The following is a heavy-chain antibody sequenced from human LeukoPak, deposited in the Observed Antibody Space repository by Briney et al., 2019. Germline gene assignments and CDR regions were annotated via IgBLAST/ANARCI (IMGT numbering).Heavy chain of an antibody. J-gene: IGHJ4*02. CDR3: ARTHIPQSDFDY. D-gene: IGHD2-2*02. Sequence: ASVKVSCKASGYTFTSYYMNWVRQAPGQGLEWMGIINPSGGSTSYAQKFQGRVTMTRDTSTSIVYMELSSLRSEDTAVYYCARTHIPQSDFDYWGQGTLVTVSS. CDR2: INPSGGST. V-gene: IGHV1-46*01. CDR1: GYTFTSYY.